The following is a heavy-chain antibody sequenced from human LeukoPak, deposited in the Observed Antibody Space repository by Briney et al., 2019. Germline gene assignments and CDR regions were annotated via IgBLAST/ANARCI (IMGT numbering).Heavy chain of an antibody. CDR1: GFSFSDYV. CDR2: ISKDGGTK. CDR3: ARDGSGFNNWFDP. V-gene: IGHV3-30-3*01. Sequence: GGSLRLSCAASGFSFSDYVIHWVRQAPGKGLDWVAVISKDGGTKYYADSVRGRLTISRDNSKNMLYLQMNSLRTEDTAVYYCARDGSGFNNWFDPWGQGTLVTVSS. J-gene: IGHJ5*02. D-gene: IGHD3-10*01.